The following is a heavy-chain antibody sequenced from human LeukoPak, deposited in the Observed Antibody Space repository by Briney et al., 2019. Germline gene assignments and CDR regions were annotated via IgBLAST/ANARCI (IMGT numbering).Heavy chain of an antibody. Sequence: GESLKISCKGSGYSFTSYWIGWVRQMPGKGLEWMGIIYPGDSDTKYSPSFQGQVTISADKSISTAYLQWSSLKASDTAMYYCARLYSGYDWAYYYYYYYMDVWGKGTTVTVSS. CDR1: GYSFTSYW. J-gene: IGHJ6*03. V-gene: IGHV5-51*01. D-gene: IGHD5-12*01. CDR3: ARLYSGYDWAYYYYYYYMDV. CDR2: IYPGDSDT.